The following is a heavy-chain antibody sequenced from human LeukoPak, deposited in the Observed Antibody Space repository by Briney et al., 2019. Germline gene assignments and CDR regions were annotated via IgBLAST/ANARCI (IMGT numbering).Heavy chain of an antibody. CDR2: ISTSGSYT. Sequence: GGSLRLSRAAPGFILSDYYMNWVRQAPGKGLEWVSYISTSGSYTNYADSVKGRFTISRDNAKNSLYLQMNSLRDEDTAVYYCARAFGLTDYWGQGTLVTVSS. CDR1: GFILSDYY. J-gene: IGHJ4*02. CDR3: ARAFGLTDY. D-gene: IGHD3/OR15-3a*01. V-gene: IGHV3-11*06.